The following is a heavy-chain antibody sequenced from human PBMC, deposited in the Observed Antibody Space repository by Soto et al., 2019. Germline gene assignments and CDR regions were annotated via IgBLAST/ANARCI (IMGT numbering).Heavy chain of an antibody. CDR1: GFTFSSYA. D-gene: IGHD2-8*01. CDR3: AKELMALGVNDY. Sequence: QVQLVESGGGVVQPGRSLRLSCAASGFTFSSYAIHWVRQAPGKGLEWVAVMSYDGSNKYYADSVKGRFTISRDNSKNTLYLQMNSLRTEDTAVYYCAKELMALGVNDYWVQGTLVTVSS. CDR2: MSYDGSNK. J-gene: IGHJ4*02. V-gene: IGHV3-30-3*02.